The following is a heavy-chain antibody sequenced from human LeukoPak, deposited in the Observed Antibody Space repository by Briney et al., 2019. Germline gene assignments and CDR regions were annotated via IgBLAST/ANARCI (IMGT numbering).Heavy chain of an antibody. D-gene: IGHD3-22*01. V-gene: IGHV3-23*01. J-gene: IGHJ4*02. CDR2: ISGSGGSI. CDR1: GFTFSSYA. CDR3: ARAAHFSDTSNYDY. Sequence: GGSLRLSCAASGFTFSSYAMTWVRQAPGKGLEWVSGISGSGGSIDYADPVKGRFTISRDNSKNTLFLQMNSLGAEDTAVYHCARAAHFSDTSNYDYWGQGTLVTVSS.